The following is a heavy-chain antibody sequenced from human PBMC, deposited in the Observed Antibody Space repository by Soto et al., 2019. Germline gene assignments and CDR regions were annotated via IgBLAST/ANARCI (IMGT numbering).Heavy chain of an antibody. D-gene: IGHD3-10*01. CDR2: IYYSGST. Sequence: QVQLQESGPGLVKPSQTLSLTCTVSGGSISSGGYYWSWIRQHPGKGLEWIGYIYYSGSTYYNPSLKSRVTISVDTSKNQFSLKLSSVTAADAAVYYCARWFGELLGVDYWGQGTLVTVSS. V-gene: IGHV4-31*03. CDR3: ARWFGELLGVDY. CDR1: GGSISSGGYY. J-gene: IGHJ4*02.